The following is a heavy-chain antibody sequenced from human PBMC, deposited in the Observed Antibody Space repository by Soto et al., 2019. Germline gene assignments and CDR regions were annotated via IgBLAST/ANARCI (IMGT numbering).Heavy chain of an antibody. Sequence: GGSLRLSCAASGFTFSSYNMNWVRQAPGKGLEWVSSISSSSSYIYYADSVKGRFTISRDNAKNSLYLQMNSLRAEDTAVYYCARSGSYYVPLYYFDYWGQGTLVTVSS. CDR3: ARSGSYYVPLYYFDY. CDR2: ISSSSSYI. J-gene: IGHJ4*02. D-gene: IGHD1-26*01. CDR1: GFTFSSYN. V-gene: IGHV3-21*01.